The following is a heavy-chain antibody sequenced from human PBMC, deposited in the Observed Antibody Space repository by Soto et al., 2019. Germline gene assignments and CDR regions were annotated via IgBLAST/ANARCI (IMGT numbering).Heavy chain of an antibody. J-gene: IGHJ6*02. CDR1: GFTFSSYG. Sequence: QVQLVESGGGVVQPGRSLRLSCAASGFTFSSYGMHWVRQAPGKGLEWVAVIWYDGSNKYYADSVKGRFTISRDNSKNTLYLQMNSLRDEDTAVYYCARTHDFWSGYQTDYGMDVWGQGTTVTVSS. D-gene: IGHD3-3*01. CDR2: IWYDGSNK. V-gene: IGHV3-33*01. CDR3: ARTHDFWSGYQTDYGMDV.